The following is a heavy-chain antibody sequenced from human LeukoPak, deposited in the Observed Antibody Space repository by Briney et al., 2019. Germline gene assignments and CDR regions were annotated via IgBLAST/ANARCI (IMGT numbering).Heavy chain of an antibody. CDR3: ARDGWGRPESGGFDS. Sequence: GGSLRLSCAASGFTFSEYYMSWIRQTPGKGLEWISYISSSGITKYYADSVKGRFTISRDNAKNSLYLQMNSLRAEDTAVYYCARDGWGRPESGGFDSWGQGILVTVSS. D-gene: IGHD2-8*02. V-gene: IGHV3-11*04. CDR1: GFTFSEYY. CDR2: ISSSGITK. J-gene: IGHJ4*02.